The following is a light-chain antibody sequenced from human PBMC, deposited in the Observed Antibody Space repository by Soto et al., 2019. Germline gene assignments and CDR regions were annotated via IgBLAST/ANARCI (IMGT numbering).Light chain of an antibody. Sequence: EIVLTQSPGTLSLSPGERATLSCRASQSVSSNYLAWYQQTPGQAPRLLMYGTTSRATGIPDRFSGSGSGTDFTLTISRLEPEDFAVYSGPQYGNSPRSFGQVTKVEIK. CDR1: QSVSSNY. J-gene: IGKJ1*01. V-gene: IGKV3-20*01. CDR2: GTT. CDR3: PQYGNSPRS.